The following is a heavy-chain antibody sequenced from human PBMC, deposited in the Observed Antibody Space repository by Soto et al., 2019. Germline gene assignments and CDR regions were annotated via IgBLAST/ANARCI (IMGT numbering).Heavy chain of an antibody. CDR3: ARDVLITVVRPARNPGENV. J-gene: IGHJ6*04. V-gene: IGHV4-39*02. CDR2: IYYTGRT. D-gene: IGHD1-20*01. CDR1: GGSLSNTTYY. Sequence: QLQLQESGPGLVKPSETLSLTCTVSGGSLSNTTYYWGWIRQPPGKGLEWIGNIYYTGRTYYSPSLNSLVTISIDTFRNQFSLKLTSVTAADTAVYYCARDVLITVVRPARNPGENVWGKGTTVTVSS.